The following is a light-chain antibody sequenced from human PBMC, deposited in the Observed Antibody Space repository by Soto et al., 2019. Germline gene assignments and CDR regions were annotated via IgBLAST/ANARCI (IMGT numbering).Light chain of an antibody. Sequence: DIHMTHSPSTLSVSLVDRVTITCRASHTISIFLNWYQQKPGKATKLLIYGASTLQGGVPSRFSGSGSGTDFTLTISRLQPEDFATYYCQQYNSYWTLGQGTKVDIK. CDR1: HTISIF. CDR3: QQYNSYWT. V-gene: IGKV1-39*01. CDR2: GAS. J-gene: IGKJ1*01.